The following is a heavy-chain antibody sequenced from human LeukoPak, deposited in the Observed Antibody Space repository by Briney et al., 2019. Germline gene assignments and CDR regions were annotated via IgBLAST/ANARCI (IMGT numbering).Heavy chain of an antibody. V-gene: IGHV4-59*08. D-gene: IGHD2-15*01. CDR3: ARLGLPNAFDI. CDR2: FHYSEST. J-gene: IGHJ3*02. CDR1: GASISSYY. Sequence: PSETLSLTCTVSGASISSYYWTWIRQPPGKGLECIGYFHYSESTNYNPSLKSRVTISVDTSKKQFFLKLTSVTAADTALYYCARLGLPNAFDIWGQGTMVTVSS.